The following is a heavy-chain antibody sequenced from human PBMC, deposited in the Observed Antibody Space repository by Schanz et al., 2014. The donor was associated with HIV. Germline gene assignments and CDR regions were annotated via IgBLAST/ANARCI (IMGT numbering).Heavy chain of an antibody. V-gene: IGHV3-30*02. J-gene: IGHJ4*02. CDR3: AKDQGDVTGTPFDY. CDR1: GFTFSSYG. CDR2: IWYDGSYK. Sequence: VLLLESGGGLVQPGGSLRLSCAASGFTFSSYGMHWVRQAPGKGLEWAAVIWYDGSYKYYADSVKGRFTISRDNSKNTLFLQMNSLRAEDTAMYYCAKDQGDVTGTPFDYWGQGTLVTVSS. D-gene: IGHD1-20*01.